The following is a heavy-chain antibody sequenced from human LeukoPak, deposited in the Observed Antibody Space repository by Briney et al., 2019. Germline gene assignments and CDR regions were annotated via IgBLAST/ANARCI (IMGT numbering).Heavy chain of an antibody. J-gene: IGHJ4*02. CDR3: ASPKTTVTPSDY. CDR2: IYYSGST. V-gene: IGHV4-39*01. CDR1: GGSISSSSHY. D-gene: IGHD4-17*01. Sequence: SETLSLTCTVSGGSISSSSHYWGWIRQPPGKGLEWIGSIYYSGSTYYNPSLMSRVTISVATSKNQFSLKLSSVTAADTAVYYCASPKTTVTPSDYWGQGTLVTVSS.